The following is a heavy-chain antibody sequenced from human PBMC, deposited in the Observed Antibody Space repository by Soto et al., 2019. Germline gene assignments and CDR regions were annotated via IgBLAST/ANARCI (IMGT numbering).Heavy chain of an antibody. CDR2: IWYDGSNK. CDR1: GFTFSSYG. J-gene: IGHJ2*01. Sequence: QVQLVESGGGVVQPGRSLRLSCAASGFTFSSYGMHWVRQAPGKGLEWVAVIWYDGSNKYDADSVKGRFTISRDNSKNAQYLQMNSLRAEDTAVYYCARDDYGDWYFDLWGRGTLVTVSS. D-gene: IGHD4-17*01. CDR3: ARDDYGDWYFDL. V-gene: IGHV3-33*01.